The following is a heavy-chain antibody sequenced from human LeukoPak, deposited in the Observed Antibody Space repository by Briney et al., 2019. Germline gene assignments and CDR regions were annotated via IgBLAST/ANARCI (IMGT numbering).Heavy chain of an antibody. V-gene: IGHV1-69*01. D-gene: IGHD3-10*01. CDR2: IIPIFGTA. CDR1: GVTFTSSA. CDR3: ATILVRGYYYGMDV. Sequence: SVKVSCKASGVTFTSSATSWARQAPGQGLEWMGGIIPIFGTANYAQKFQGRVTITADESTSTAYMELSSLRSEDTAVYYCATILVRGYYYGMDVWGQGTTVTVSS. J-gene: IGHJ6*02.